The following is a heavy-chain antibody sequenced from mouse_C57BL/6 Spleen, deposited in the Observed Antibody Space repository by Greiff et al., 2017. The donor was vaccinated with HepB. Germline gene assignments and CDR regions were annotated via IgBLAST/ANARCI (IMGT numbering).Heavy chain of an antibody. V-gene: IGHV5-17*01. Sequence: EVQGVESGGGLVKPGGSLKLSCAASGFTFSDYGMHWVRQAPEKGLEWVAYISSGSSTIYYADTVKGRFTISRDNAKNTLFLQMTSLRSEDTAMYYCARPHNYYGSSYGFAYWGQGTLVTVSA. CDR1: GFTFSDYG. J-gene: IGHJ3*01. CDR2: ISSGSSTI. D-gene: IGHD1-1*01. CDR3: ARPHNYYGSSYGFAY.